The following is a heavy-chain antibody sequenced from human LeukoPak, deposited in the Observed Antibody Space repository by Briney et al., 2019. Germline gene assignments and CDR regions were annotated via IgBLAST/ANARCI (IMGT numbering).Heavy chain of an antibody. J-gene: IGHJ4*02. Sequence: GGSLRLSCAASGFIFSTYAVSWVRQAPGKGLEWVSAISGSGGSTSYADSVKGRFTIPRDNSKNILYLQVNSLRAEDTAVYYCAKMSVYGDSGYWGQGTLVTVSS. CDR1: GFIFSTYA. CDR2: ISGSGGST. D-gene: IGHD4-17*01. V-gene: IGHV3-23*01. CDR3: AKMSVYGDSGY.